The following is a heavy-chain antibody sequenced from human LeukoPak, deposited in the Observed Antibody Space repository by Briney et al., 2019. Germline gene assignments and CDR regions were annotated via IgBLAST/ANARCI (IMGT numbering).Heavy chain of an antibody. Sequence: PSETLSLTCTVSRDSVSSSTYYWSWVRQPPGKGLEWIASTYYTGSTYYNPSLKSRVTISLDMSKNEFFLTMTSVTAADTAVYFCTAEKNGSPHYWGQGTQVTVSS. CDR1: RDSVSSSTYY. CDR2: TYYTGST. J-gene: IGHJ4*02. D-gene: IGHD2-8*01. V-gene: IGHV4-39*07. CDR3: TAEKNGSPHY.